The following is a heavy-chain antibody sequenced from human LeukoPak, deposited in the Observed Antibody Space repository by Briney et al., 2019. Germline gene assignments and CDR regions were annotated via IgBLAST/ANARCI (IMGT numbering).Heavy chain of an antibody. CDR2: ISSSSSTI. CDR1: GFTFSSYS. D-gene: IGHD6-19*01. V-gene: IGHV3-48*01. CDR3: ARAEQQWLVPDAFDI. J-gene: IGHJ3*02. Sequence: PGGSLRLSCAASGFTFSSYSMTWVRQAPGKGLECVSYISSSSSTIYYADSVKGRFTISRDNAKNSLYLQMNSLRAEDTSVYYCARAEQQWLVPDAFDIWGQGTMVTVSS.